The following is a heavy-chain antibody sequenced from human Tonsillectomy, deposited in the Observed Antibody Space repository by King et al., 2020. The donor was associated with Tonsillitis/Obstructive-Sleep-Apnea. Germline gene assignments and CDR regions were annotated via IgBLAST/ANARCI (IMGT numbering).Heavy chain of an antibody. J-gene: IGHJ6*03. Sequence: QLQESGPGLVKPSGTLSLTCAVSGGSSSRSNWWSWVRQPPGKGLEWIGEIYHSGSTNYNPSLKSRVTISVDKSTNYFSLKLSSVTAADTAVYYCASRASDYYYYYMDVWGKGTTVTVSS. CDR2: IYHSGST. CDR3: ASRASDYYYYYMDV. D-gene: IGHD3-10*01. V-gene: IGHV4-4*02. CDR1: GGSSSRSNW.